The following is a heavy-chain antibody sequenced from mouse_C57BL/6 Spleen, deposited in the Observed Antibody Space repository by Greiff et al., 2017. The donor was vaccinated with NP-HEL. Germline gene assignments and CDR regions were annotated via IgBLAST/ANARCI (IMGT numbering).Heavy chain of an antibody. CDR2: INPYNGGT. CDR3: ARGSSGLSFDY. J-gene: IGHJ2*01. D-gene: IGHD3-2*02. V-gene: IGHV1-19*01. CDR1: GYTFTDYY. Sequence: EVQLQESGPVLVKPGASVKMSCKASGYTFTDYYMNWVKQSHGKSLEWIGVINPYNGGTSYNQKFKGKATLTVDKSSSTAYMELNSLTSEDSAVYYCARGSSGLSFDYWGQGTTLTVSS.